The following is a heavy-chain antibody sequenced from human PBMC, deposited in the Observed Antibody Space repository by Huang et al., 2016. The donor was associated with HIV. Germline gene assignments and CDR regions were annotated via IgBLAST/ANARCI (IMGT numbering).Heavy chain of an antibody. D-gene: IGHD2-8*01. CDR1: GFAFSQYA. J-gene: IGHJ4*02. CDR2: SGGKSGDI. CDR3: VIMDDYFDY. V-gene: IGHV3-9*01. Sequence: VQLVESGGGLVQPGWSLRLSCAASGFAFSQYAVHWVRQSPGKGVEWVSGSGGKSGDIAYAASVRGRFVISRDNAKKSLYLKMNGLRLEDTALYFCVIMDDYFDYWGQGVLVGVSS.